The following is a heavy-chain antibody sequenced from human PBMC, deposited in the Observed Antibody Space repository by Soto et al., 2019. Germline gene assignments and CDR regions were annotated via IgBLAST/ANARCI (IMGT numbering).Heavy chain of an antibody. V-gene: IGHV3-15*01. CDR1: GFTFSNAW. J-gene: IGHJ5*02. D-gene: IGHD3-3*01. Sequence: PGGSLRLSCAASGFTFSNAWMSWVRQAPGKGLEWVGRIKSKTDGGTTDYAAPVKGRFTISRDDSKNTLYLQMNSLKTEDTAVYYCTTDQLPPSITFFGVVITEGFYPWGQGTLVTVSA. CDR3: TTDQLPPSITFFGVVITEGFYP. CDR2: IKSKTDGGTT.